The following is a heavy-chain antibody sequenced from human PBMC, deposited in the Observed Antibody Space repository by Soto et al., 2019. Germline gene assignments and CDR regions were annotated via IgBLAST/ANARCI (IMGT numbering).Heavy chain of an antibody. V-gene: IGHV4-59*08. J-gene: IGHJ6*03. CDR2: IYYSGST. D-gene: IGHD3-10*01. CDR3: ARRRLFTYYYGSGSLDYYYYYMDV. CDR1: GGSISSYY. Sequence: SETLSLTCTVSGGSISSYYWSWIRQPPGKGLEWIGYIYYSGSTNYNPSLKSRVTISVDTSKNQFSLKLSSVTAADTAVYYCARRRLFTYYYGSGSLDYYYYYMDVWGKGTTVTVSS.